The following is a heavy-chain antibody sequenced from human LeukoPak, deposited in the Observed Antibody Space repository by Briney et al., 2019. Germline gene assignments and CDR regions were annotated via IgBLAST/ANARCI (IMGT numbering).Heavy chain of an antibody. CDR3: ASDGTSTDDY. CDR1: GYTFTNFG. CDR2: ISGNTDNR. V-gene: IGHV1-18*01. J-gene: IGHJ4*02. Sequence: GAAVKVSCATSGYTFTNFGITWARHAPEQCTDWMGWISGNTDNRTYGQKFQGRSTVTTDPSTSTDSMSLRNLRPAHTAVYYCASDGTSTDDYWGQGTLVTVPS. D-gene: IGHD2-2*01.